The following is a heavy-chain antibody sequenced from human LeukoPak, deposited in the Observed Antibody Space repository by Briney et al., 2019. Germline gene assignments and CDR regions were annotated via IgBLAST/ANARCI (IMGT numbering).Heavy chain of an antibody. V-gene: IGHV3-23*01. CDR3: AKDFRRADYYDSSGYYRMIDY. CDR1: GFTFGSYA. D-gene: IGHD3-22*01. CDR2: ISGSGGTT. Sequence: PGGSLRLSCAASGFTFGSYAMSWVRQAPGKGLEWVSVISGSGGTTYYADSVKGRFALSRDNSKNTLNLQMNSLRAEDTAVYYCAKDFRRADYYDSSGYYRMIDYWGQGTLVTVSS. J-gene: IGHJ4*02.